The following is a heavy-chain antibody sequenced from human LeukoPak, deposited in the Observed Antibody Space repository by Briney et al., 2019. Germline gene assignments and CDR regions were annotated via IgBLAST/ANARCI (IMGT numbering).Heavy chain of an antibody. CDR2: ISYDGSNK. CDR1: GFTFSSYA. Sequence: GGSLRLSCAASGFTFSSYATHWVRQAPGKGLEWVAVISYDGSNKYYADSVKGRFTISGDNSKNTLYLQMNSLRAEDTAVYYCESSTSRNYWGQGTLVTVSS. CDR3: ESSTSRNY. D-gene: IGHD2-2*01. J-gene: IGHJ4*02. V-gene: IGHV3-30-3*01.